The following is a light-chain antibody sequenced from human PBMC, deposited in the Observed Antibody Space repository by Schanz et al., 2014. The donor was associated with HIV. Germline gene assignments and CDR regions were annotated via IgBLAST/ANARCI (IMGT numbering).Light chain of an antibody. V-gene: IGLV2-14*03. Sequence: QSVLTQPASVSGSPGQSITIPCTGTSSDVGGYNYVAWYQQHPGKAPKLMIYDVSDRPSGVSNRFSGSKSGNTASLSISGLQAEDEADYYCSSYAGSSTFVFGGGTKLTVL. J-gene: IGLJ2*01. CDR2: DVS. CDR1: SSDVGGYNY. CDR3: SSYAGSSTFV.